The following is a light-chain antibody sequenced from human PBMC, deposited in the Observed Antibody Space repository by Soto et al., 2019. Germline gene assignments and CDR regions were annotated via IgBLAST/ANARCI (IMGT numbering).Light chain of an antibody. CDR3: QQRSTEDT. CDR1: QSVSSY. V-gene: IGKV3-11*01. J-gene: IGKJ2*01. Sequence: EIVLTQSPATLSLSPGERATLSCRASQSVSSYLAWYQQKPGQAPRLLIYDASNRATGIPARFSGSGSGTDFTLTISSLEPEDFAVYYCQQRSTEDTFGQGTKLEIK. CDR2: DAS.